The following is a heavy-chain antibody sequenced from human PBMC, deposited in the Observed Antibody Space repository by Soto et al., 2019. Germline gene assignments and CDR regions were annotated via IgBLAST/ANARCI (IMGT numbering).Heavy chain of an antibody. CDR2: IYYSGST. Sequence: PSETLSLTXTVSGGSISSGDYYWSWIRQPPGKGLEWIGYIYYSGSTYYNPSLKSRVTISVDTSKNQFSLKLSSVTAADTAVYYCAVYCSSTSCYFNWFDPWGQGTLVTVSS. V-gene: IGHV4-30-4*01. CDR1: GGSISSGDYY. J-gene: IGHJ5*02. CDR3: AVYCSSTSCYFNWFDP. D-gene: IGHD2-2*01.